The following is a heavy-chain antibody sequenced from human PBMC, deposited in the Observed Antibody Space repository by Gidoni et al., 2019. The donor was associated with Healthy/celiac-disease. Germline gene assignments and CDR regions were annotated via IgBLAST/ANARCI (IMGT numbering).Heavy chain of an antibody. CDR2: IYPGDSDT. D-gene: IGHD2-21*01. CDR3: ARPVEMATTDAFDI. CDR1: GYRFTSYW. V-gene: IGHV5-51*03. Sequence: EVQLVQSGAEVKKPGEALKISCKGSGYRFTSYWLGLVRQMPGKGLEWMGIIYPGDSDTRYSPSFQGQVTISADKSISTAYLQWSSLKASDTAMYYCARPVEMATTDAFDIWGQGTMVTVSS. J-gene: IGHJ3*02.